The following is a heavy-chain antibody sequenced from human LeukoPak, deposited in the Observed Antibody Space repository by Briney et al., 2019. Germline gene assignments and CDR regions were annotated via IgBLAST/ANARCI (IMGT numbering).Heavy chain of an antibody. CDR2: ISSSSSYI. V-gene: IGHV3-21*01. CDR1: GFTFSSYS. J-gene: IGHJ4*02. D-gene: IGHD1-20*01. CDR3: ARVNWKDPYFDH. Sequence: GGSLRLSCAASGFTFSSYSMNWVRQAPGKGLEWVSSISSSSSYIYYADSVKGRFTISRDNAKNSLYLQMNSLRAEDTAVYYCARVNWKDPYFDHWGQGTLVTVSS.